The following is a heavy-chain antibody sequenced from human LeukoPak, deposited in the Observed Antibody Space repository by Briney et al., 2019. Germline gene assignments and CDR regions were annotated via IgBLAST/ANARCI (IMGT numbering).Heavy chain of an antibody. V-gene: IGHV4-38-2*01. Sequence: PSETLSLTCAVSGYSISSGYYWGWIRQPPGKGLEWIGSIYHSGSTYYNPSLKSRVTISVDTSKNQFSLKLSFVTAADTAVYYCVRSSGYYYVGYFDYWGQGTLVTVSS. CDR2: IYHSGST. D-gene: IGHD3-22*01. CDR1: GYSISSGYY. J-gene: IGHJ4*02. CDR3: VRSSGYYYVGYFDY.